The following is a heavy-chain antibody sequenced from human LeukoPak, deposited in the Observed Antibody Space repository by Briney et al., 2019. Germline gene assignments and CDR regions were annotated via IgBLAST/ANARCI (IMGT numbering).Heavy chain of an antibody. D-gene: IGHD2-2*01. V-gene: IGHV3-23*01. CDR1: GFTFSSYA. CDR3: AKGAARAGYQFDY. J-gene: IGHJ4*02. Sequence: GGSLRLSCAASGFTFSSYAMSWVRQAPGKGLEWVSAICGSGGSTYYTDSVKGRFTISRDNSKNTLYLQMNSLRAEDTAVYYCAKGAARAGYQFDYWGQGTLVTVSS. CDR2: ICGSGGST.